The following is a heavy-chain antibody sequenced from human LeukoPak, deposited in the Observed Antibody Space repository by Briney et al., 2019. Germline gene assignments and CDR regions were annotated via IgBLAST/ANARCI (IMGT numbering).Heavy chain of an antibody. CDR2: IYYSGST. V-gene: IGHV4-39*01. CDR1: GGSISSSSYY. D-gene: IGHD3/OR15-3a*01. J-gene: IGHJ4*02. Sequence: SETLSLTCTVSGGSISSSSYYWDWIRQPPGKGLEWIGSIYYSGSTYYNPSLKSRVTTSVDTSKNQFSLRLTSVTAADTAVYYCARQTGSGLFILPGGQGTLVTVSS. CDR3: ARQTGSGLFILP.